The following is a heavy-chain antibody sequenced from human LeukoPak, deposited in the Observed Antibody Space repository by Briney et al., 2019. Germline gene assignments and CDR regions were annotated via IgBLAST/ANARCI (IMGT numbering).Heavy chain of an antibody. J-gene: IGHJ4*02. CDR3: ARDPTPGCRGGDCSGADY. V-gene: IGHV3-21*01. Sequence: GGSLRLSCAASGFTFSSYSMNWVRQAPGKGLEWVSSISSSSSYIYYADSVKGRFTISRDNAKNSLYLQMNSLRAEDTAVYYCARDPTPGCRGGDCSGADYWGQGTLVTVSS. CDR1: GFTFSSYS. D-gene: IGHD2-21*02. CDR2: ISSSSSYI.